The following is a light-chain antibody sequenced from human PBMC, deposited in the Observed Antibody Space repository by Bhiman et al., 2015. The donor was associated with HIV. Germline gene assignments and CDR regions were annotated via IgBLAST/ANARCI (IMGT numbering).Light chain of an antibody. J-gene: IGLJ2*01. CDR3: QSYDVSNRVI. V-gene: IGLV6-57*01. Sequence: MLTQPHSVSESPGKTVTISCNRTSGTFVSTSVQWYQQRPGSSPTILIFANDQRPSEVPDRFSGSVDTSSDSASLSISGLQTEDEADYYCQSYDVSNRVIFGGGTKLTVL. CDR1: SGTFVSTS. CDR2: AND.